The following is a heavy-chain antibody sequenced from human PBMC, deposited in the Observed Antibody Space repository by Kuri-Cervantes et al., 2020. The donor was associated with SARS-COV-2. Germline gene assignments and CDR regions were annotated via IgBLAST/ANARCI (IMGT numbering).Heavy chain of an antibody. Sequence: GESLKISCAASGFTFSSYSMNWVRQAPGKGLEWVSSISSSSSYIYYADSVKSRFTISRDNAKNSLYLQMSSLRAEDTAVYYCATVSDYYDSSGYFLDFDYWGQGTLVTVSS. CDR3: ATVSDYYDSSGYFLDFDY. V-gene: IGHV3-21*01. D-gene: IGHD3-22*01. J-gene: IGHJ4*02. CDR1: GFTFSSYS. CDR2: ISSSSSYI.